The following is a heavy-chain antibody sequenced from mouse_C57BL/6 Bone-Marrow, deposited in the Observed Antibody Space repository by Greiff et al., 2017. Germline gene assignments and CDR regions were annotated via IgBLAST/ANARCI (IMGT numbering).Heavy chain of an antibody. CDR1: GYTFTDYY. V-gene: IGHV1-19*01. CDR2: INPYNGGT. J-gene: IGHJ2*01. D-gene: IGHD2-4*01. Sequence: SGPVLVKPGASVKMSCKASGYTFTDYYMNWVKQSHGKSLEWIGVINPYNGGTSYNQKFKGKATLTVDKSSSTAYMELNSLTSEDSAVYYCARDYDYYFDYWGQGTTLTVSS. CDR3: ARDYDYYFDY.